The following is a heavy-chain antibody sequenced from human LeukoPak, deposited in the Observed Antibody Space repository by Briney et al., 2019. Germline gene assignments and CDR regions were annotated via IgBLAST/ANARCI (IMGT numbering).Heavy chain of an antibody. V-gene: IGHV1-18*01. CDR2: ISVYNGNT. D-gene: IGHD3-22*01. CDR3: ARDTSGYPNDAFDI. J-gene: IGHJ3*02. CDR1: GYTFSNYG. Sequence: ASVKVFCKASGYTFSNYGISWVRQAPGQGLEWMGWISVYNGNTNYAQKVKGRVTMTTDTSTSTAYMDLGSLRSDDTAVYFCARDTSGYPNDAFDIWGQGTMVTVSS.